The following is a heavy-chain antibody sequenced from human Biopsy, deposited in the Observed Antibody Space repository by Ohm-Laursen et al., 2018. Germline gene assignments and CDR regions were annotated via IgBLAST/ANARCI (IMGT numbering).Heavy chain of an antibody. CDR2: VYYTGST. Sequence: SETLSLTCTVSGASISSYYWSWIRQPPGKGLQWIGYVYYTGSTDYNPSLQSRVTISVDTSKNHFSLRLRSVTPADTAIYYCARDRGYYSDRTVPGYFDLWGRGTLVTVSS. J-gene: IGHJ2*01. CDR1: GASISSYY. V-gene: IGHV4-59*01. D-gene: IGHD3-22*01. CDR3: ARDRGYYSDRTVPGYFDL.